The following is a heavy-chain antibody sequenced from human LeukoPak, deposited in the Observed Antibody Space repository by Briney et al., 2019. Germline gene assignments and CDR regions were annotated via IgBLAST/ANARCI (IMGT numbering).Heavy chain of an antibody. J-gene: IGHJ4*02. CDR1: GYNFTSYW. Sequence: GESLRISCKASGYNFTSYWIGWVRQMPGKGLEWMGIIYPGDSDIRYSPSFQGQVTISADKSVSTAYLQWSSLKASDSAIYYCATRSDGYSHFDFWGQGTLVTVSS. CDR2: IYPGDSDI. D-gene: IGHD5-24*01. V-gene: IGHV5-51*01. CDR3: ATRSDGYSHFDF.